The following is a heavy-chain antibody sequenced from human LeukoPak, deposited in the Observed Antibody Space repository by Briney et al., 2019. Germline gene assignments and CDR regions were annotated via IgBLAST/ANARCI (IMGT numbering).Heavy chain of an antibody. V-gene: IGHV4-39*01. CDR2: IYYSGTT. D-gene: IGHD3-3*01. J-gene: IGHJ4*02. Sequence: SETLSLTCTVPGGSISSSSYSWGWIRQPPGKGLEWIGSIYYSGTTYYNPSLKSRVTISVETSKIQFSLKLSSVAATDTAVYFCARLRFDFWSGYTHPYFDYWGQGTLVTVSS. CDR1: GGSISSSSYS. CDR3: ARLRFDFWSGYTHPYFDY.